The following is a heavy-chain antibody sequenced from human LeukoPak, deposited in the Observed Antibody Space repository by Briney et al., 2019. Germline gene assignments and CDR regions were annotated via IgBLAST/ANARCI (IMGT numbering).Heavy chain of an antibody. D-gene: IGHD3-10*01. J-gene: IGHJ4*02. Sequence: PSETLSLTCVVSGGSISSSNWWSWVRQPPEKGLEWIGEINHSGSTNYNPSLKSRVTISVDTSKNQFSLKLSSVTAADTAVYYCARMDYGSVYWGQGTLVTVSS. V-gene: IGHV4-4*02. CDR1: GGSISSSNW. CDR3: ARMDYGSVY. CDR2: INHSGST.